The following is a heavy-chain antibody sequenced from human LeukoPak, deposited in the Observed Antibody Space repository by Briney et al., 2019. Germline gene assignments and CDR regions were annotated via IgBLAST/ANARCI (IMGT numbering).Heavy chain of an antibody. Sequence: SETLSLTCTVSGGSISSYYWSWIRQPPGKGLEWIGYIYYSGSTNYNPSLQSRVTISVDTSKNQFSLKLNSVTAADTAVYYCAKTYSSSFTFNIWAQGTMVTVSS. CDR3: AKTYSSSFTFNI. CDR1: GGSISSYY. V-gene: IGHV4-59*08. CDR2: IYYSGST. D-gene: IGHD6-6*01. J-gene: IGHJ3*02.